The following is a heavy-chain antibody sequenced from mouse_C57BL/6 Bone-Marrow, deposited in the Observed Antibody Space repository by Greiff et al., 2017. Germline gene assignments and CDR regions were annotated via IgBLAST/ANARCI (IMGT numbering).Heavy chain of an antibody. J-gene: IGHJ2*01. CDR3: ARSANWDPLDY. V-gene: IGHV1-85*01. D-gene: IGHD4-1*01. CDR1: GYTFTSYD. Sequence: QVQLQQSGPELVKPGASVKLSCKPSGYTFTSYDINWVKQRPGQGLEWIGWIYPRDGSTKYNEQFKGTATLTVDTSSSTAYMELHSLTSEDSAVYFCARSANWDPLDYWGQGTTLTVPS. CDR2: IYPRDGST.